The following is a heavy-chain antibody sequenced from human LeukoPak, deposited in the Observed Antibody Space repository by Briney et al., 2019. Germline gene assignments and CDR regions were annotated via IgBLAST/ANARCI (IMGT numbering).Heavy chain of an antibody. D-gene: IGHD2-2*01. CDR3: ASLFEYQVDY. V-gene: IGHV4-39*07. J-gene: IGHJ4*02. CDR2: IYYGGST. CDR1: GGSISSSDYY. Sequence: SETLSLTCTVSGGSISSSDYYWGWIRQPPGKGLEWIGSIYYGGSTYYNPSLKSRVTISVDTSKNQFSLKLSSVTAADTAVYYCASLFEYQVDYWGQGTLVTVSS.